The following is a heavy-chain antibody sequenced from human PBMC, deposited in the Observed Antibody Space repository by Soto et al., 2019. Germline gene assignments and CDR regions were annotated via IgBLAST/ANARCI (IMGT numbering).Heavy chain of an antibody. CDR3: ARDSSGYGPFDY. Sequence: SQTLSLTCAISGDTVSSTSAAWTWIRQSPSRGPEWVGRTYYRSKWYNDYAESVKGRVIINPDTSKNQFSLQPNSVTPEDTAVYYCARDSSGYGPFDYWGQGTLVTVSS. CDR1: GDTVSSTSAA. CDR2: TYYRSKWYN. J-gene: IGHJ4*02. D-gene: IGHD5-12*01. V-gene: IGHV6-1*01.